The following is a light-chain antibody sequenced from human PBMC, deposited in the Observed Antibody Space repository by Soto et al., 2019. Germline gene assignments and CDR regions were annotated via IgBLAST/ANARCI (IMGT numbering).Light chain of an antibody. CDR1: QSVNSF. J-gene: IGKJ2*01. CDR3: QQYYTYPQT. Sequence: EIVLTQSPVTLSLSPGERATLSCRASQSVNSFLAWYQQKPGQAPRLLIYDTSKRATGIPARFSGSGSGTDFTLTISSLEPEDFAIYYCQQYYTYPQTFGQGTKLEIK. V-gene: IGKV3-11*01. CDR2: DTS.